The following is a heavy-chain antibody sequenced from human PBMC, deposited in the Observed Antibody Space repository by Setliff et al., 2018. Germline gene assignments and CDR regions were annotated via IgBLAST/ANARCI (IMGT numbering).Heavy chain of an antibody. CDR3: ACPDILTGLYDY. V-gene: IGHV3-7*01. CDR2: INQDGSEK. Sequence: GGSLRLSCVASGFTFSNYGMHWVRQAPGKGLEWVANINQDGSEKYYVDSVKGRFTISRDNAKNSLYLQMNSLRAEDTAVYYCACPDILTGLYDYWGQGTLVTVSS. J-gene: IGHJ4*02. D-gene: IGHD3-9*01. CDR1: GFTFSNYG.